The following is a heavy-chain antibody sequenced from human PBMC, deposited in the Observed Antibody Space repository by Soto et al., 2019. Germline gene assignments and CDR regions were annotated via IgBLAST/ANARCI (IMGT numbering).Heavy chain of an antibody. Sequence: GGSLRLSCAASGFTFSSYAMSWVRQAPGKGLEWVSAISGSGGSTYYADSVKGRFTISRDNSKNTLYLQMNSLRAEDTAVYYCAKGALTFGGVIVLYYFDYWGQGTLVTVSS. CDR3: AKGALTFGGVIVLYYFDY. CDR2: ISGSGGST. J-gene: IGHJ4*02. D-gene: IGHD3-16*02. CDR1: GFTFSSYA. V-gene: IGHV3-23*01.